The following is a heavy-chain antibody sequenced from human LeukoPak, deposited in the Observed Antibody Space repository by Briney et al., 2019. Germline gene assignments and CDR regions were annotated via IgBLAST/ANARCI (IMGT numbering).Heavy chain of an antibody. V-gene: IGHV3-72*01. D-gene: IGHD5-12*01. CDR2: IRNKANGHTT. Sequence: GGSLRLSCIGFGFTFSDHYMDWVRQTPGKGLEWVGRIRNKANGHTTEYAASVKGRFTISRDDSESSLYLQMNSLKNDDTALYYSARPGYGHGLDVWGHGTPVTVSS. CDR1: GFTFSDHY. J-gene: IGHJ6*02. CDR3: ARPGYGHGLDV.